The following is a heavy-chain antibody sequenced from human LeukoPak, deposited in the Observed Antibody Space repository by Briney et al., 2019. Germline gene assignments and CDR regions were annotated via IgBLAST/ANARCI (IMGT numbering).Heavy chain of an antibody. V-gene: IGHV4-34*01. Sequence: PSETLSLTCAVYGGSFSGYYWSWIRQPPGKGLEWIGSIYHSGSTSYNPSLKSRVTISIDTSKNQFSLKLSSVTAADTAVYFCARVITSGWYYFDYWGQGTLVTVSS. J-gene: IGHJ4*02. CDR1: GGSFSGYY. CDR3: ARVITSGWYYFDY. CDR2: IYHSGST. D-gene: IGHD6-19*01.